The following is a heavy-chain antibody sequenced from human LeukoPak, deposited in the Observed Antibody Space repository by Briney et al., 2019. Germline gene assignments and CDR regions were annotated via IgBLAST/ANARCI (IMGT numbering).Heavy chain of an antibody. CDR3: ARAQWELLTNYLDY. J-gene: IGHJ4*02. V-gene: IGHV4-59*12. D-gene: IGHD1-26*01. Sequence: SETLSLTCTVSGGSISSYYWSWIRQPPGKGLEWIGYIYYSGSTNYNPSLKSRVTISVDTSKNQFSLKLSSVTAADTAVYYCARAQWELLTNYLDYWGQGTLVTVSS. CDR1: GGSISSYY. CDR2: IYYSGST.